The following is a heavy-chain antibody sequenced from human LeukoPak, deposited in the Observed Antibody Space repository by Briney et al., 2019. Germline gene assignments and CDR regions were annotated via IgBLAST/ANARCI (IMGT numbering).Heavy chain of an antibody. Sequence: PSETLSLTCTVSGGSISNYYWSWIRQPPGKGLEWIGYIYYSGSTNYNPSLKSRVTISVDTSKNQFSLKLSSVTAADTAVYYCARGPPVLRFLEWLFDPWGQGTLVTVSS. CDR1: GGSISNYY. CDR3: ARGPPVLRFLEWLFDP. V-gene: IGHV4-59*01. D-gene: IGHD3-3*01. CDR2: IYYSGST. J-gene: IGHJ5*02.